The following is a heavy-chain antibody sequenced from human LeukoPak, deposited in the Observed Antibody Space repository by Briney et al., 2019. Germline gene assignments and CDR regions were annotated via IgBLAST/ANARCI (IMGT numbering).Heavy chain of an antibody. J-gene: IGHJ4*02. CDR2: IYTSGST. CDR1: GGSISSYY. D-gene: IGHD2-15*01. Sequence: SETLSLTCTDSGGSISSYYWSWIRQPPGKGLEWIGYIYTSGSTNYNPSLKSRVTISVDTSKNQFSLKLSSVTAADTAVYYCAGGYCSGGSCYDYWGQGTLVTVSS. CDR3: AGGYCSGGSCYDY. V-gene: IGHV4-4*09.